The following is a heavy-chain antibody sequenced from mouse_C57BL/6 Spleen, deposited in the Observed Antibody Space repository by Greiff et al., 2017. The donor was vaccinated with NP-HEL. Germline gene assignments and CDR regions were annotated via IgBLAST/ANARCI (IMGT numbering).Heavy chain of an antibody. V-gene: IGHV1-55*01. Sequence: QVQLQQPGAELVKPGASVKMSCKASGYTFTSYWITWVKQRPGQGLEWIGDIYPGSGSTNYNEKFKSKATLTVDTSSSTAYMQLSSLTSEDSAVYYCARCRDYSNPYYFDYWGQGTTLTVSS. D-gene: IGHD2-5*01. CDR1: GYTFTSYW. CDR2: IYPGSGST. J-gene: IGHJ2*01. CDR3: ARCRDYSNPYYFDY.